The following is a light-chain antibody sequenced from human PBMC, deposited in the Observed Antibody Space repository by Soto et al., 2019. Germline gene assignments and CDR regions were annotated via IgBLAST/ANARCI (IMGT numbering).Light chain of an antibody. Sequence: EIVMTQSPATLSVSPGERATLSCRASQSVGSNLAWYQQKPGQAHRLLIYGASTRATGFPARFSGSGSGTEFTLTISSLQSEDFAVYHCQQYSNWPLIFGGGTKVESK. CDR2: GAS. CDR3: QQYSNWPLI. J-gene: IGKJ4*01. CDR1: QSVGSN. V-gene: IGKV3-15*01.